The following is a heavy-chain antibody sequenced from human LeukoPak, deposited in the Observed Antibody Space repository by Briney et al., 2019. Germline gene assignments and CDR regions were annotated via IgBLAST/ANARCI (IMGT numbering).Heavy chain of an antibody. J-gene: IGHJ4*02. Sequence: GGSLRLSCTASGFTFGDYAMTWVRQAPGKGLEWVGFIASETYGGTAEYAASVKGRFTISRDGSKSIAYLQMNSLKTEDTAVYYCTRDQTPYYRGQGTLVTVSS. CDR2: IASETYGGTA. V-gene: IGHV3-49*04. CDR3: TRDQTPYY. CDR1: GFTFGDYA.